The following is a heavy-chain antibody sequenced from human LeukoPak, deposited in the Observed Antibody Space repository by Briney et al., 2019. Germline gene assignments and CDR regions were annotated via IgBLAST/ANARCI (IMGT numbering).Heavy chain of an antibody. CDR2: ISSSGST. D-gene: IGHD2-21*02. CDR3: ARWGGDLCGGDCYTSDY. Sequence: SETLSLTCTVSGDSISSGDYYWSWIRQPAGKGLEWIGRISSSGSTNYNPSLKSRVTISVDTSKNQFSLKLSSVTAADTAVYYCARWGGDLCGGDCYTSDYWGQGTLVTVSS. J-gene: IGHJ4*02. V-gene: IGHV4-61*02. CDR1: GDSISSGDYY.